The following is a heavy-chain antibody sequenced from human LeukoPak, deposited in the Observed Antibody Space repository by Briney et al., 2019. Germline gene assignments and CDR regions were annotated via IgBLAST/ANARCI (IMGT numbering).Heavy chain of an antibody. J-gene: IGHJ4*02. CDR2: INPNRGGT. CDR1: GYTFTDYY. CDR3: ARDFERPDY. V-gene: IGHV1-2*06. Sequence: ASVKVSCKASGYTFTDYYIHWVRQAPGQGLEWMGRINPNRGGTNYAQKFQGRVTMTRDTSISTAYMELRRLRSDDTAVYYCARDFERPDYWGQGTLVTVSS.